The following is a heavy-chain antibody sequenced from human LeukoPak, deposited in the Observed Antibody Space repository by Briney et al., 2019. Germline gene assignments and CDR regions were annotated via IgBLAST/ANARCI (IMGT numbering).Heavy chain of an antibody. D-gene: IGHD2-15*01. V-gene: IGHV4-61*01. J-gene: IGHJ4*02. CDR2: MYYSGST. CDR1: GGSVSSASNY. Sequence: SETLSLTCTVSGGSVSSASNYWSWIRQPPGKGLEWIGYMYYSGSTSYNPSLKSRVAISADTSKNQFSLKLSSVTAADTAVYYCARDPGYCSGGSCGNFDYWGQGTLVTVSS. CDR3: ARDPGYCSGGSCGNFDY.